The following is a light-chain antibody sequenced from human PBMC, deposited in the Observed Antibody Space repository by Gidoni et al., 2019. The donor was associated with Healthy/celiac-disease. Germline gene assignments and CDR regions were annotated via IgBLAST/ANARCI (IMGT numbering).Light chain of an antibody. CDR2: DAS. Sequence: DIQITTSPTTLSASVGDRVTITCRASQSISSWLAWYQQKPGKAPKLLIYDASSLERWVPSWFSRSGSATEFTLTISSLQPDDFVTYYCQQYYSYSGYTFXQXTKLXIK. V-gene: IGKV1-5*01. CDR1: QSISSW. J-gene: IGKJ2*01. CDR3: QQYYSYSGYT.